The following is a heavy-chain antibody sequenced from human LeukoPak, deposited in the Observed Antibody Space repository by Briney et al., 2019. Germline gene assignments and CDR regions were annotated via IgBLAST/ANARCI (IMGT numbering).Heavy chain of an antibody. J-gene: IGHJ5*02. CDR3: AKDVNTLYYYDSSGFT. D-gene: IGHD3-22*01. CDR2: ISGSGGST. Sequence: GGSLRLSCAASGSTFSSYAMSWVRQAPGKGLEWVSAISGSGGSTYYADSVKGRFTISRGNSKNTLYLQMNSLRAEDTAVYYCAKDVNTLYYYDSSGFTWGQGTLVTVSS. V-gene: IGHV3-23*01. CDR1: GSTFSSYA.